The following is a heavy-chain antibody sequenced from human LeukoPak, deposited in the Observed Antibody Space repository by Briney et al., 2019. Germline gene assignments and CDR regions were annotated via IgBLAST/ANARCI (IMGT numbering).Heavy chain of an antibody. CDR3: ARVRRRSSAYDYSDY. Sequence: GGSLRLSCAASGFTFSGYSMNWVRQAPGKGLEWVSALGSSSTYIYYVDSVKGRFTISRDNAKNSLYLQMNSLRAEDTAIYFCARVRRRSSAYDYSDYWGQGTLVTVSA. CDR2: LGSSSTYI. J-gene: IGHJ4*02. D-gene: IGHD5-12*01. CDR1: GFTFSGYS. V-gene: IGHV3-21*06.